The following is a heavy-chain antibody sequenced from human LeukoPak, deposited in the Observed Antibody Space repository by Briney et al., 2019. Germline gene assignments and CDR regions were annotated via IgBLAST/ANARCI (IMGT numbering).Heavy chain of an antibody. CDR3: ARVGYYDSSDYYHEDGFDI. V-gene: IGHV3-30*14. CDR2: ISYDGSNK. CDR1: GFTFSSYA. D-gene: IGHD3-22*01. J-gene: IGHJ3*02. Sequence: GGSLRLSCAASGFTFSSYAMHWVRQAPGKGLEWVAVISYDGSNKYYADSVKGRFTISRDNFKNTLYLQMNSLRAEDTAVYYCARVGYYDSSDYYHEDGFDIWGQGTMVTVSS.